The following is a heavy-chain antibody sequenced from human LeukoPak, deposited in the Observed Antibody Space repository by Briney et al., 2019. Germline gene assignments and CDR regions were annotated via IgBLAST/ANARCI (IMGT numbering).Heavy chain of an antibody. CDR3: GGDRSGGYSVDY. V-gene: IGHV4-38-2*02. J-gene: IGHJ4*02. CDR2: MYHSGST. CDR1: GYSISSGCY. Sequence: SETLSLTCAVSGYSISSGCYWGWIRQPPGKGLEWIASMYHSGSTYYNPSLKSRVTLPVDTSKNQFSLKRSSVTAADTAVYYCGGDRSGGYSVDYWGQGTLVTVS. D-gene: IGHD1-26*01.